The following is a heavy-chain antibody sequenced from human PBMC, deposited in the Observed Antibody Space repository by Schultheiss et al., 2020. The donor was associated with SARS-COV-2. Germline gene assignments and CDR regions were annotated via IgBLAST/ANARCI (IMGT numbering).Heavy chain of an antibody. J-gene: IGHJ4*02. D-gene: IGHD6-19*01. CDR1: GGSISSSSYY. Sequence: SETLSLTCTVSGGSISSSSYYWSWIRQPPGKGLEWIGYIYYSGSTYYNPSLKSRVTISVDTSKNQFSLKLSSVTAADTAVYYCASEAAVAGLGYWGQGTLVTVSS. CDR2: IYYSGST. CDR3: ASEAAVAGLGY. V-gene: IGHV4-31*03.